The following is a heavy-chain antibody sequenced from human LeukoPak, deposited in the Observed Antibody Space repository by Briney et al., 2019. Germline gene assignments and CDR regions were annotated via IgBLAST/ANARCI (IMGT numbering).Heavy chain of an antibody. CDR1: GFTFSSYG. Sequence: GGSLRLSCTASGFTFSSYGMHWVRQAPGKGLEWVAVIWYDGRNKFYADSLKGRFTISRDNSKNTLYLQMNSLRAEDTAVYYCARVNRGDAFDIWGQGTLVTVSS. CDR3: ARVNRGDAFDI. J-gene: IGHJ3*02. V-gene: IGHV3-33*01. D-gene: IGHD3-16*02. CDR2: IWYDGRNK.